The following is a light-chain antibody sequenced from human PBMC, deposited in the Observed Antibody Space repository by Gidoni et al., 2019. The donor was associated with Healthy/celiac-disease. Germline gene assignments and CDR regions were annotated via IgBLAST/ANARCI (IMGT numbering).Light chain of an antibody. J-gene: IGKJ1*01. CDR1: QSISSW. Sequence: DIQMTQSPSTLSASVGDRVTITCRARQSISSWLAWYQQKPGKAPKLLIYKASSLDSGVPSRFGGSGSGTEFTLTISSLQPDDFATYYCQQYNSYSRTFGQGTKVEIK. CDR2: KAS. V-gene: IGKV1-5*03. CDR3: QQYNSYSRT.